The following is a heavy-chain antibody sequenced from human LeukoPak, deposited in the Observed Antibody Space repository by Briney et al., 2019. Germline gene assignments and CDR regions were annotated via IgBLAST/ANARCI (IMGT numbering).Heavy chain of an antibody. CDR3: AKLPERWLQFYYFDY. V-gene: IGHV3-11*01. Sequence: GGSLRLSCAASGFTFNAYSMTWVRQAPGKGLECIASVTGSGNSRVFADSVKGRFSISRDNAKNSLDLQLNSLRAEDTAVYYCAKLPERWLQFYYFDYWGQGTLVTVSS. CDR2: VTGSGNSR. CDR1: GFTFNAYS. D-gene: IGHD5-24*01. J-gene: IGHJ4*02.